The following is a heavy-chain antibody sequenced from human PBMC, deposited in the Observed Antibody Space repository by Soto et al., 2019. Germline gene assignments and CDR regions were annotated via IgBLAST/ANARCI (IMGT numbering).Heavy chain of an antibody. CDR3: ARGTGDYGLNNWFDP. J-gene: IGHJ5*02. CDR2: INPNSGGT. D-gene: IGHD4-17*01. V-gene: IGHV1-2*02. CDR1: GYTFTGYY. Sequence: GESLKISCKASGYTFTGYYMHWVRQAHGQGLEWMGWINPNSGGTNYAQKFQGRVTMTRDTSISTAYMELSRLRSDDTAVYYCARGTGDYGLNNWFDPWGQGTLVTVSS.